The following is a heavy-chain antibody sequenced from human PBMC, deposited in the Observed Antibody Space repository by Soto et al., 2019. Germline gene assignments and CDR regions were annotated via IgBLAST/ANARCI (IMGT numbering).Heavy chain of an antibody. Sequence: QVQLQESGPGLVKSSQTLSLTCTVSGGSISSDGNYWSWICQHPGKGLEWIGYIYYSGSTNYNPSLKSRVTISVDTSKNQFSLKLNSVTAADTAVYYCARARMVRGIIYYYGMDVWGQGTTVTVSS. D-gene: IGHD3-10*01. J-gene: IGHJ6*02. CDR2: IYYSGST. CDR3: ARARMVRGIIYYYGMDV. V-gene: IGHV4-31*03. CDR1: GGSISSDGNY.